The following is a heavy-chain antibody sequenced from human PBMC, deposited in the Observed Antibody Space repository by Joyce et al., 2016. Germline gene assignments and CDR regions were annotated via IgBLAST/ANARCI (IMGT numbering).Heavy chain of an antibody. D-gene: IGHD3-3*01. CDR3: ARDGSSAYYYGAFDI. J-gene: IGHJ3*02. V-gene: IGHV3-33*01. CDR2: IWYDGSKT. Sequence: QVQLVESGGGVVQPGRSLRLSCAASGFNFIGYGMHWVRQAPGKGLEWVAVIWYDGSKTCYGDSVKGRFTSSRDNSKKTLDLQMNSLRDEDTAMYYCARDGSSAYYYGAFDIWGQGTMVTVSS. CDR1: GFNFIGYG.